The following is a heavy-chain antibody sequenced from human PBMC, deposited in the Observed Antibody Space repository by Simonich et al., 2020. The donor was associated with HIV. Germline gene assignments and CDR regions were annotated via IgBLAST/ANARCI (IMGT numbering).Heavy chain of an antibody. Sequence: QVQLQQWGAGLLKPSETLSLTCAVYGGPFSGYYWSWIRQPPGKGLEWIGEINHSGSTNYNPSLKSRVTISVDTSKNQFSLKLSSVTAADTAVYYCARRHPTTVTTPYFDYWGQGTLVTVSS. V-gene: IGHV4-34*01. J-gene: IGHJ4*02. CDR2: INHSGST. CDR1: GGPFSGYY. CDR3: ARRHPTTVTTPYFDY. D-gene: IGHD4-17*01.